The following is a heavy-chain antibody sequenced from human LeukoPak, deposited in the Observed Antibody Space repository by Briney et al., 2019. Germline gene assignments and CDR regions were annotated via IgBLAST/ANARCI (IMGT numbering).Heavy chain of an antibody. V-gene: IGHV4-31*03. CDR2: ISYSGST. Sequence: PSETLSLTCTVSAGSISNDGYFWSWIRQDPGKGLEWIGFISYSGSTYSNPSLKSRLTISVDTSKNQFSLKLTSVTAADTAVYYCARVGRFCSGGNCYKGGFDFWGQGTPVTVSS. CDR1: AGSISNDGYF. D-gene: IGHD2-15*01. J-gene: IGHJ4*02. CDR3: ARVGRFCSGGNCYKGGFDF.